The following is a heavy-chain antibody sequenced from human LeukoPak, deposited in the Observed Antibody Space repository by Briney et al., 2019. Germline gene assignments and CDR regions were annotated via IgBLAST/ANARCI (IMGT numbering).Heavy chain of an antibody. J-gene: IGHJ4*02. CDR2: IYYRGRT. CDR1: GGSITNSSYS. V-gene: IGHV4-39*07. Sequence: PSETLSLTCTVSGGSITNSSYSWGWIRQPPGKGLQWIGSIYYRGRTYNNPSLKSRVTISVDTSKNQFSLKLSSVTAADTALYYCSRAERWLPLHYWGQGTLVTVSS. CDR3: SRAERWLPLHY. D-gene: IGHD5-24*01.